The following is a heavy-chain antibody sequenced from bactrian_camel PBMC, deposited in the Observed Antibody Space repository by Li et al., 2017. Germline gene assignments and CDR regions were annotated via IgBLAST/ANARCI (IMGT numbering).Heavy chain of an antibody. CDR3: AADQLYGTCRDVLDFPA. CDR2: LWIGGATT. Sequence: VQLVESGGGSVQAGGSLTLSCAAGRYTYKRNCMGWFRQRPGKDREGLAVLWIGGATTTYADSVKGRFIITRDKAKDLVNLQMNGLQPEDTGMYYCAADQLYGTCRDVLDFPARGQGTQVTVS. V-gene: IGHV3-3*01. D-gene: IGHD7*01. J-gene: IGHJ4*01. CDR1: RYTYKRNC.